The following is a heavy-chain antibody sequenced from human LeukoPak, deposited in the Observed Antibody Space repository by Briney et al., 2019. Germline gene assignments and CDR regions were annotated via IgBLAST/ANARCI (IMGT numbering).Heavy chain of an antibody. CDR3: ARGGPVSVAAAHNWFDP. D-gene: IGHD6-13*01. V-gene: IGHV4-34*01. J-gene: IGHJ5*02. CDR2: INHSGST. CDR1: GGSFSGYY. Sequence: PSETLSLTCAVYGGSFSGYYWSWIRQPPGKGLEWIGEINHSGSTNYNPSLKSRVTISVDTSKNQFSLKLSSVTAADTAVYYCARGGPVSVAAAHNWFDPWGQGTPVTVSS.